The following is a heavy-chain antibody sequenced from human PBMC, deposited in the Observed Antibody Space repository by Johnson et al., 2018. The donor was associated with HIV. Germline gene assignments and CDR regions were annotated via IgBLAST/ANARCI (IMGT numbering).Heavy chain of an antibody. V-gene: IGHV3-23*04. CDR2: ISGSGGST. CDR3: ARGRVSMKVVDLRGGGFDF. J-gene: IGHJ3*01. Sequence: EVQLVESGGGLVQPGGSLRLSCAASGFTFSSYAMSWVRQAPGKGLEWVSAISGSGGSTYYADSVKGRFTVSRDNSNNTLYLQMNSLRVEDTALYLCARGRVSMKVVDLRGGGFDFWGQGTKVTVSS. CDR1: GFTFSSYA. D-gene: IGHD3-22*01.